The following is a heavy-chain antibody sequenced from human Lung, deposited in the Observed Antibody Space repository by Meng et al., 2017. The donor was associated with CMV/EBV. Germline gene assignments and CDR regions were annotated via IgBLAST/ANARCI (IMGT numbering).Heavy chain of an antibody. V-gene: IGHV6-1*01. CDR3: AREGPTATPFDY. D-gene: IGHD4-17*01. CDR1: GDSVSSNSAA. CDR2: TYYRSKWYN. J-gene: IGHJ4*02. Sequence: LRLSXAISGDSVSSNSAAWNWIRQSPSRGLEWLGRTYYRSKWYNDYAVSVKSRITINPDTSKNQFSLQLNSVTPEDTAVYYCAREGPTATPFDYWGQGTLVTVSS.